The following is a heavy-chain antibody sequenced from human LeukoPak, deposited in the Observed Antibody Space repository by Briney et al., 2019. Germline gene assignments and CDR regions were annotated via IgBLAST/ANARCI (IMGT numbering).Heavy chain of an antibody. Sequence: PGGSLRLSCAASGFTFSSYAMSWVRQGPGKGLEWVSATIGGGGSTYYADSVKGRFTISRDNSKNTLYLQMNSLRAEDTAVYYCAKVQRYCSGGSCYRAWASDYWGQGTLVTVSS. CDR1: GFTFSSYA. D-gene: IGHD2-15*01. J-gene: IGHJ4*02. CDR2: TIGGGGST. CDR3: AKVQRYCSGGSCYRAWASDY. V-gene: IGHV3-23*01.